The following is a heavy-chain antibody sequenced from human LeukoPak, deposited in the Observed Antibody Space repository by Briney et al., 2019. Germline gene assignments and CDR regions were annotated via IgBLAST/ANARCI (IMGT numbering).Heavy chain of an antibody. CDR1: GFFFRSYG. J-gene: IGHJ5*02. CDR2: IQYDGSNK. D-gene: IGHD6-19*01. CDR3: AKDGLGHSSGWYSNWFDP. Sequence: GGSLRLSCEASGFFFRSYGLHWVRQAPGKGLEWVAFIQYDGSNKYYADSVKGRFTISRDNSKNTLFLQMNSLRAEDTAVYYCAKDGLGHSSGWYSNWFDPWGQGTLVTVSS. V-gene: IGHV3-30*02.